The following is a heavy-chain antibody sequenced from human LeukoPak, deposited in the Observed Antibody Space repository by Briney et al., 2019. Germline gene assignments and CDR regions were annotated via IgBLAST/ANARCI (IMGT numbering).Heavy chain of an antibody. CDR3: SRESGPFCPFGH. CDR1: GGSITSTNF. Sequence: SGTLSLTCGVSGGSITSTNFWSWVRQPPGGGLEWIGEISLAGRTRYNPSLKSRVNISLDESKNHLYLNLASVTAADTAVYYCSRESGPFCPFGHWGQGTLVAVTS. J-gene: IGHJ4*02. CDR2: ISLAGRT. D-gene: IGHD1-26*01. V-gene: IGHV4-4*02.